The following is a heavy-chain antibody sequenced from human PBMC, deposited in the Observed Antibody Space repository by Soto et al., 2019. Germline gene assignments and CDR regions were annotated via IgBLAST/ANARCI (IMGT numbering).Heavy chain of an antibody. V-gene: IGHV5-10-1*01. J-gene: IGHJ6*02. Sequence: PGESLKISCQGSGYSFTSHWITWVRQTPGKGLEGMGRIDPSDSYTNYSPSFQGRVTISADRSISTAFLQWSSLEASDTAIYYCARRLSGPKEEYNAYYFYGLDVWGQGTTVTVSS. CDR3: ARRLSGPKEEYNAYYFYGLDV. CDR2: IDPSDSYT. D-gene: IGHD1-1*01. CDR1: GYSFTSHW.